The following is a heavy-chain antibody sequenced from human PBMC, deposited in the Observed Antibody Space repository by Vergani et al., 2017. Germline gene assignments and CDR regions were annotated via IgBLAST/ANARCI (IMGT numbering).Heavy chain of an antibody. CDR2: IYYSGST. J-gene: IGHJ4*02. CDR1: GGSISSYY. Sequence: QVQLQESGPGLVKPSETLSLTCTVSGGSISSYYWSWIRQPPGKGLEWIGYIYYSGSTNSNPSLKSRVTISVDTSKNQFSLKLSSVTAADTAVYYCARARRSGDFWSGHYFDYWGQGTLVTVSS. D-gene: IGHD3-3*01. CDR3: ARARRSGDFWSGHYFDY. V-gene: IGHV4-59*01.